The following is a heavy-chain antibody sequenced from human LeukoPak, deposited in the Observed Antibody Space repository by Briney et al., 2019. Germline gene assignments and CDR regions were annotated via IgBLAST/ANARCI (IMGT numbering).Heavy chain of an antibody. J-gene: IGHJ4*02. CDR2: ISGSGGST. CDR3: AKDHGSGSYYRVFDY. CDR1: GFTFSTYW. D-gene: IGHD3-10*01. Sequence: GGSLRLSCAASGFTFSTYWMSWVRQAPGKGLEWVSAISGSGGSTYYADSVKGRFTISRDNSKNTLYLQMNSLRAEDTAVYYCAKDHGSGSYYRVFDYWGQGTLVTVSS. V-gene: IGHV3-23*01.